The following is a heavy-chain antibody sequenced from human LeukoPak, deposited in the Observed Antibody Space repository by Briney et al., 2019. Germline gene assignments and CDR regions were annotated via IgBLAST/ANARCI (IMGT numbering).Heavy chain of an antibody. D-gene: IGHD4-17*01. J-gene: IGHJ5*02. CDR2: INPNSGGT. CDR1: GYTFTGYY. CDR3: AREGTNDYGDYRWFDP. Sequence: ASMKVSCKASGYTFTGYYMHWVRQAPGQGLEWMGWINPNSGGTNYAQKFQGRVTMTRDTSISTAYMELSRLRSDDTAVYYCAREGTNDYGDYRWFDPWGQGTLVTVSS. V-gene: IGHV1-2*02.